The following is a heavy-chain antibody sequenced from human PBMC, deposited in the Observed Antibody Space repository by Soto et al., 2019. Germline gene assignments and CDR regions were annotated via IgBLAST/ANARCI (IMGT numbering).Heavy chain of an antibody. CDR3: EWRLVPAATDTAMVTGPFDY. J-gene: IGHJ4*02. CDR2: IIPIFGTA. V-gene: IGHV1-69*13. Sequence: GASVKVSCKASGGTFSSYAISWVRQAPGQGLEWMGGIIPIFGTANYAQKFQGRVTITADESTSTAYMELSSLRSEDTAVYYCEWRLVPAATDTAMVTGPFDYWGQGTLVTVSS. CDR1: GGTFSSYA. D-gene: IGHD5-18*01.